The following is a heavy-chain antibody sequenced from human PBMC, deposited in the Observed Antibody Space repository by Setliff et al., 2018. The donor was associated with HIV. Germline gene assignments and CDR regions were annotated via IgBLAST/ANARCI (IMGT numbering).Heavy chain of an antibody. Sequence: SVKVSCKASGGTFSSYAISWVRQAPGQGLDWMGGIIPVFGTTNYAQKFQGRVTITADESTSTAYMELSSLRTEDTAVYYCARGGVYYYDSSGWSMGYWGQGTLVTVSS. CDR1: GGTFSSYA. J-gene: IGHJ4*02. CDR2: IIPVFGTT. CDR3: ARGGVYYYDSSGWSMGY. V-gene: IGHV1-69*13. D-gene: IGHD3-22*01.